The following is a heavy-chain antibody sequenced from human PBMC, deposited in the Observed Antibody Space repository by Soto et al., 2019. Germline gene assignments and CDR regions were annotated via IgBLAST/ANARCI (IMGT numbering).Heavy chain of an antibody. CDR2: ISPYNGNT. CDR1: GYTFSSYA. V-gene: IGHV1-18*01. CDR3: ARGTTVTTTPTYYYMDV. D-gene: IGHD4-4*01. J-gene: IGHJ6*03. Sequence: ASVKVSCKASGYTFSSYAISWVRQAPGQGPEWMGWISPYNGNTNYAQNLQGRVTMTTDTSTTTAYMELRSLTSDDTAIYYCARGTTVTTTPTYYYMDVWGKGTTVTVSS.